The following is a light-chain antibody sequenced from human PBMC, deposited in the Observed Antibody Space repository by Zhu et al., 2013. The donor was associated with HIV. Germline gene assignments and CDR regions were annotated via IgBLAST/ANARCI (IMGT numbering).Light chain of an antibody. V-gene: IGKV3-20*01. J-gene: IGKJ1*01. CDR3: QQYSSSPWT. CDR2: AAS. Sequence: EIVLTQSPGTLSLSPGERATLSCRASQTVSSSYLAWYQQKPGQAPRLLIYAASSRATGIPDRFSGSGSGTDFTLTISGLEPEDFAVYYCQQYSSSPWTFGQGPRWKSN. CDR1: QTVSSSY.